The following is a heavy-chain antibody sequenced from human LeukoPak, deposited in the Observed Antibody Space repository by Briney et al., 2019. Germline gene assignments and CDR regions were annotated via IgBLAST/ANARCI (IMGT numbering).Heavy chain of an antibody. D-gene: IGHD4-17*01. CDR2: ISGDGGST. J-gene: IGHJ3*02. CDR3: AALTTVTTPDAFDI. Sequence: GSLRLSCAASGFPLDDYSMPWVRQAPREGLELVSLISGDGGSTYYADSVKGRFTISRDNSKNSLYLQMNSLRTEDTALYYCAALTTVTTPDAFDIWGQGTMVTVSS. V-gene: IGHV3-43*02. CDR1: GFPLDDYS.